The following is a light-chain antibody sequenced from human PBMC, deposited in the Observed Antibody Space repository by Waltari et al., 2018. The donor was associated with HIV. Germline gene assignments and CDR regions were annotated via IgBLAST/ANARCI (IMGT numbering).Light chain of an antibody. Sequence: ALXXPXSVSXXXXXSIXXXXXXXXXDVGGYNYVSWXXXTPGKAPKVMIYDVSNRPAWVSNRFSGAKXGNTAXLTISGXQAEDEADYYCXXXXXXSXXVXXGGXXLTXL. CDR3: XXXXXXSXXV. V-gene: IGLV2-14*03. J-gene: IGLJ3*02. CDR2: DVS. CDR1: XXDVGGYNY.